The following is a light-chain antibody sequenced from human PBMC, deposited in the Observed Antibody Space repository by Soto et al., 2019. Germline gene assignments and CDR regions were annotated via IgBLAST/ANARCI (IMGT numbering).Light chain of an antibody. CDR1: QSISNS. Sequence: DIQMTQSPSSLSASVGDRVTITCRASQSISNSLNWYQQTPGTAPKFLTYAASNLQSGVPSRFSGSGSGTDFTLTISSVQPEDSATYYCQQGFSTPTFGQGTRLEVK. V-gene: IGKV1-39*01. J-gene: IGKJ1*01. CDR2: AAS. CDR3: QQGFSTPT.